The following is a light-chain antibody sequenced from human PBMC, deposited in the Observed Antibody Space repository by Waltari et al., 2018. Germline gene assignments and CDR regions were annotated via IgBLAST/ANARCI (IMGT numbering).Light chain of an antibody. CDR1: SSDVGGYKF. CDR3: ISYTSSTTWV. CDR2: EVS. V-gene: IGLV2-14*01. Sequence: QSALTQPASVSGSPGQSITISCPGTSSDVGGYKFFSWYQQHPGKAPKLMIYEVSNRPSGVSNRFSGSKSGNTASLTISGLQAEDEADYYCISYTSSTTWVFGGGTSLTVL. J-gene: IGLJ3*02.